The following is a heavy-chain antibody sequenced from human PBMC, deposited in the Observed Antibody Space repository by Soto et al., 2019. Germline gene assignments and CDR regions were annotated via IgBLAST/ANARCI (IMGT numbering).Heavy chain of an antibody. D-gene: IGHD1-7*01. J-gene: IGHJ2*01. V-gene: IGHV1-69*01. CDR2: IIPIYGTS. CDR1: GGTFGNLA. Sequence: QVQLEQSGAELKMPGSSVKVSCRASGGTFGNLAISWVRQAPGQGPEWVAGIIPIYGTSNAADDFRGRITLNADESMATAYMELSSLKSEDTAVYYRATGTRDGYNYWYFDLWGRGTQVTVSS. CDR3: ATGTRDGYNYWYFDL.